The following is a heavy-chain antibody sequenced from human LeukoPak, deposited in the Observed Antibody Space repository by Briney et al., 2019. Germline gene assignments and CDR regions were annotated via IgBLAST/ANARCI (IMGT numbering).Heavy chain of an antibody. CDR1: GYTFTSYD. Sequence: ASVKVSCKASGYTFTSYDINWVRQATGQGLEWMGWMNPNSGNTGYAQKFQGRVTMTRNTSISTAYMELSSLRSEDTAMYYCARGIRGITIFGVVISYYFDYWGQGTLVTVSS. V-gene: IGHV1-8*01. J-gene: IGHJ4*02. CDR2: MNPNSGNT. CDR3: ARGIRGITIFGVVISYYFDY. D-gene: IGHD3-3*01.